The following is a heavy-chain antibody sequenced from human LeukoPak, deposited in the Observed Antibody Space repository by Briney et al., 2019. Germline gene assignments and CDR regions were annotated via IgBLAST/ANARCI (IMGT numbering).Heavy chain of an antibody. CDR3: AGGLLWLGEDINWFDP. CDR2: ISSDSSDI. D-gene: IGHD3-10*01. V-gene: IGHV3-21*01. CDR1: GFSFSSYS. J-gene: IGHJ5*02. Sequence: PGGSLRLSCAASGFSFSSYSMNWVRQAPGKGLEWVSSISSDSSDILHADSVKGRFTISRDNAKNSLFLQMNSLRAEDTAVYYCAGGLLWLGEDINWFDPWGQGTLVTVSS.